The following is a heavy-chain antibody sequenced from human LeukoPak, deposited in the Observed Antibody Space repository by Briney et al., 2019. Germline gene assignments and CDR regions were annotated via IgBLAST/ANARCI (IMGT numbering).Heavy chain of an antibody. CDR1: GFAFSNFW. D-gene: IGHD3-10*01. CDR2: IKSDGSED. J-gene: IGHJ4*02. CDR3: VVDRRFKTFDY. V-gene: IGHV3-7*01. Sequence: GGSLRLSCAASGFAFSNFWIYWLRQAPGKGLEWVASIKSDGSEDYYMDSVKGRFTISRDNANNSLYLQMNNLTAEDTAVYYCVVDRRFKTFDYWGQGTLVTVSS.